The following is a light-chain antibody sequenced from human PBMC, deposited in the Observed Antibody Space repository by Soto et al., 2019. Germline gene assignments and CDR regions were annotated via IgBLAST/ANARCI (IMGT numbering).Light chain of an antibody. Sequence: QSALTQPRSVSGSPGQSVTISCTGTSSDVGGYNYVSWYQQHPGKAPKLMIYDVSKGPSGVPARFSGSKSGNTSSLTISGLQAEDEADYYCCSYAGSYTFYVVFGGGTKLTAL. CDR2: DVS. CDR1: SSDVGGYNY. V-gene: IGLV2-11*01. J-gene: IGLJ2*01. CDR3: CSYAGSYTFYVV.